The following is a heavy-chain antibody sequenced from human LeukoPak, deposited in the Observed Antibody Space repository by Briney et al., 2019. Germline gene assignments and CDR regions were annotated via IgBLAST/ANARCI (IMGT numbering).Heavy chain of an antibody. D-gene: IGHD3-3*01. CDR3: ARQVSEGDFWSGYYSYYYYMDV. CDR2: IYYSGST. CDR1: GFTFSSYW. Sequence: PGGSLRLSCAASGFTFSSYWMSWVRQAPGKGLEWIGSIYYSGSTYYNPSLKSRVTISVDTSKNQFSLKLSSVTAADTAVYYCARQVSEGDFWSGYYSYYYYMDVWGKGTTVTVSS. V-gene: IGHV4-39*01. J-gene: IGHJ6*03.